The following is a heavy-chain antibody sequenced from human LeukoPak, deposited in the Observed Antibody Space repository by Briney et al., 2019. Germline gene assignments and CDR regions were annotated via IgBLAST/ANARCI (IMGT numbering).Heavy chain of an antibody. D-gene: IGHD1-14*01. CDR2: IYYSGST. V-gene: IGHV4-31*03. J-gene: IGHJ3*02. CDR3: ARDTYQARPEGDDAFDI. Sequence: SETLSLTCTVSGGSISSGGYYWSWIRQHPGKGPEWIGYIYYSGSTYYNPSLKSRVTISVDTSKNQFSLKLSSVTAADTAVYYCARDTYQARPEGDDAFDIWGQGTMVTVSS. CDR1: GGSISSGGYY.